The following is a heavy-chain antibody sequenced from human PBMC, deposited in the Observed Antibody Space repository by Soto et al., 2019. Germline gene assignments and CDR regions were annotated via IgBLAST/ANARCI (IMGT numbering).Heavy chain of an antibody. CDR3: AHLMYSSGCDFDY. CDR1: GFTFSSYA. D-gene: IGHD6-19*01. Sequence: VQLLESGGGLIQPGGSLRLSCAASGFTFSSYAMTWVRQAPGKVPEWVSTISGSGDNTYYADSVKGRFNISSDNSTNSLVLQMNIMRAEYTAGYNCAHLMYSSGCDFDYWGQGALVIVSS. V-gene: IGHV3-23*01. J-gene: IGHJ4*02. CDR2: ISGSGDNT.